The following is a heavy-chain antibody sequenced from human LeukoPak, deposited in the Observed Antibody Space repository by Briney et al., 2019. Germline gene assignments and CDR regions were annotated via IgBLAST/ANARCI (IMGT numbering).Heavy chain of an antibody. CDR3: RAAVAGDYFDL. Sequence: GGSLKLSCAASGFTLSGAAMHWVRQASGKGLEWLGRIRSKADSYTTAYAASVKGRFTVSRDDSKNTAYLQVNSLKTEDTAVYYCRAAVAGDYFDLWGRGPLVPVSS. D-gene: IGHD6-19*01. J-gene: IGHJ2*01. CDR1: GFTLSGAA. CDR2: IRSKADSYTT. V-gene: IGHV3-73*01.